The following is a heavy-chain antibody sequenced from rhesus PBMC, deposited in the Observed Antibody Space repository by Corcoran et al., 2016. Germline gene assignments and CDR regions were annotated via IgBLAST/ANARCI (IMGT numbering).Heavy chain of an antibody. CDR1: GGSIRSHY. Sequence: QVQLQESGPGLVKPSETLPLTCDVSGGSIRSHYWYWIRQAPGKGLESSGRIYGRDANTDSNPSLNRRVTISMDTSKNQFSLRLNAMAAADTAVYYCARASYTYYSDFWGQGVLVTVSS. CDR3: ARASYTYYSDF. J-gene: IGHJ4*01. D-gene: IGHD1-44*02. V-gene: IGHV4S2*01. CDR2: IYGRDANT.